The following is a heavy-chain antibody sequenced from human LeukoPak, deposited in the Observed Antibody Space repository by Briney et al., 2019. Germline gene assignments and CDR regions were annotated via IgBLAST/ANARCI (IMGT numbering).Heavy chain of an antibody. Sequence: GGSLRLSCAASGFTFSTNAMSWVRQAPGKGLEWVSVITGGVSSTFYADSVKGRFTISRDNSKRTLYLQMNSLRAEDTAVYYCGKEACSGGRLDHWGQGALVTVSS. CDR2: ITGGVSST. D-gene: IGHD2-15*01. J-gene: IGHJ4*02. CDR3: GKEACSGGRLDH. CDR1: GFTFSTNA. V-gene: IGHV3-23*01.